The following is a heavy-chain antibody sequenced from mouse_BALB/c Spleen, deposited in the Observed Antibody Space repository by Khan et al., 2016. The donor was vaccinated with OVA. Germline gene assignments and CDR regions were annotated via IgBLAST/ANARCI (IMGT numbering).Heavy chain of an antibody. Sequence: QLQQSGPELMKPGASVKISCKASGYSFTSYYIHWVKQSHGKSLEWIGYIDPFNGGTSYNQKFKGKATLTVDKSSSTAYMHLSSLTSEDSAVYYCARSLFAYWGQGTLVTVSA. J-gene: IGHJ3*01. V-gene: IGHV1S135*01. CDR3: ARSLFAY. CDR1: GYSFTSYY. CDR2: IDPFNGGT.